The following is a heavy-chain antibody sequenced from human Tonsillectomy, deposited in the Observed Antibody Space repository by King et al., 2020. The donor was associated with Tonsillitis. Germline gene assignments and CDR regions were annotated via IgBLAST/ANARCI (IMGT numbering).Heavy chain of an antibody. CDR1: GFTFSSYG. D-gene: IGHD5-18*01. J-gene: IGHJ4*02. CDR3: ARDVKRGYSFGSVDY. CDR2: IWYDGSNK. V-gene: IGHV3-33*01. Sequence: VQLVESGGGVVQPGRSLRLSCAASGFTFSSYGMHWVRQAPGKGLEWVAVIWYDGSNKYYAESVKGRFTISRDNSKNPLYLQMNSLRAEDRAVYYCARDVKRGYSFGSVDYWGQGTLVTVSS.